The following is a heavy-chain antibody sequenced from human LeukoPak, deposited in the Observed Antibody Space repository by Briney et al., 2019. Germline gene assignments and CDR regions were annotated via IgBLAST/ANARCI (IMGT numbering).Heavy chain of an antibody. CDR2: IKEDGSEK. Sequence: GGSVRLSCEASGFTFSNYWMSWVRQAPGKGLEWLANIKEDGSEKYYADSVKGRFTISRDNAKNSLYLQMSYLRAEDSAVYYCARDYDGVRDHWWGQGTLVTVSS. CDR1: GFTFSNYW. J-gene: IGHJ4*02. D-gene: IGHD2-8*01. CDR3: ARDYDGVRDHW. V-gene: IGHV3-7*04.